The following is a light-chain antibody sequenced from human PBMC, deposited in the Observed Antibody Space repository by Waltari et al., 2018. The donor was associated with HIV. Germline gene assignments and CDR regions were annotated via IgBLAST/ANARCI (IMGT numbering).Light chain of an antibody. V-gene: IGKV3-20*01. CDR2: GAS. J-gene: IGKJ1*01. CDR3: QQCATSPWT. Sequence: EIVLTQSPGTLSLSPGDRATLSCRASQSVSANFLAWYQQRPGQDPRPLVPGASRRAPDVPYRFSSRTFGTDFILTISRLEPEDFAVYYCQQCATSPWTFGQGTTV. CDR1: QSVSANF.